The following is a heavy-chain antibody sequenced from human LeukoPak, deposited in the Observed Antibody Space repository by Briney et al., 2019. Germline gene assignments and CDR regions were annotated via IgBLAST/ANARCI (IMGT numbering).Heavy chain of an antibody. J-gene: IGHJ4*02. V-gene: IGHV4-39*01. CDR2: IYYSGTT. CDR1: GGSISEISYY. Sequence: PSETLSLTCSVSGGSISEISYYWGWIRQPPGKGLEWIGNIYYSGTTYNNPSLESRVVISVDTSRNQFSLKLTSVTATDTAVYYCARQGVVGATGFDFWGQGILVTVS. CDR3: ARQGVVGATGFDF. D-gene: IGHD1-26*01.